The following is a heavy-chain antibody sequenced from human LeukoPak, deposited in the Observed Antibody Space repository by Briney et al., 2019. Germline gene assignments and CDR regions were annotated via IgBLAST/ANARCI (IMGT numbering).Heavy chain of an antibody. D-gene: IGHD3-16*01. CDR3: ARLGEKTDFDY. J-gene: IGHJ4*02. V-gene: IGHV3-7*01. CDR2: IKQDGSEK. CDR1: GFTFSSYW. Sequence: GGSLRLSCAASGFTFSSYWMSWVRQAPGKGLEWVANIKQDGSEKYYVDSVKGRFTMSRDNAKNSLYLQMNSLRAQDTAVYYCARLGEKTDFDYWGQGTLVTVSS.